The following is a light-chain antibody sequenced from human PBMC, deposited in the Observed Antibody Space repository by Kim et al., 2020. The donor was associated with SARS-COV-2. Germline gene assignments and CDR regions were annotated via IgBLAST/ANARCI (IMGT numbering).Light chain of an antibody. J-gene: IGKJ3*01. CDR3: QQSYTPPFT. V-gene: IGKV1-39*01. CDR2: STS. Sequence: ASVGDRVTITCRASQTIITYLAWYQQRPGKAPDLLIYSTSALHSGVPSRFSGSGSGTEFTLTIRGLQPEDAATYYCQQSYTPPFTFGPGTKVDIK. CDR1: QTIITY.